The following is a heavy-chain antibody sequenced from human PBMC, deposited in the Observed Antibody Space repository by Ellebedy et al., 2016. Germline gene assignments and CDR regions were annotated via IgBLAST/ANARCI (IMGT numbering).Heavy chain of an antibody. J-gene: IGHJ4*02. Sequence: GGSLRLSXKGSGYTFTSYWIGWVRQMPGKGLEWMGIIYPGDSDTRYSPSFQGQVTISPDKSISTAYLQWSSLKASDTAMYYCARQMEYSSGWFRAYYFDYWGQGTLVTVSS. CDR1: GYTFTSYW. V-gene: IGHV5-51*01. CDR3: ARQMEYSSGWFRAYYFDY. D-gene: IGHD6-19*01. CDR2: IYPGDSDT.